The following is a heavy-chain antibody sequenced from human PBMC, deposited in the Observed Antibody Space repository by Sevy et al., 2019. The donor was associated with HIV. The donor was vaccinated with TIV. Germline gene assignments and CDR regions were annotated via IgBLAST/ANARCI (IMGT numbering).Heavy chain of an antibody. CDR2: ISTRSTYT. Sequence: GESLKISCAASGFIFSDYYMSWIRQVPGKGLEWLSYISTRSTYTNYADSVKGRFTISRDNAKNSLYLQMNSLRVEDTAVYYCARVRYDSALYYFDYWGQGTLVTVSS. D-gene: IGHD6-19*01. CDR1: GFIFSDYY. CDR3: ARVRYDSALYYFDY. J-gene: IGHJ4*02. V-gene: IGHV3-11*06.